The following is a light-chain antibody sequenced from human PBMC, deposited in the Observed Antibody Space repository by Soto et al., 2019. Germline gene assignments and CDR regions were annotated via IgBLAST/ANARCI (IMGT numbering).Light chain of an antibody. CDR2: DAS. V-gene: IGKV3-11*01. J-gene: IGKJ5*01. Sequence: ENVLTQSPATLSLSPGERATLSCRASQSVSSYLAWYRQKPGQAPRLLLYDASNRATGIPARFRGSGSGTDFTLTISSLEPEDFAVYYCQQRSNWPPITFGQGARLEIK. CDR3: QQRSNWPPIT. CDR1: QSVSSY.